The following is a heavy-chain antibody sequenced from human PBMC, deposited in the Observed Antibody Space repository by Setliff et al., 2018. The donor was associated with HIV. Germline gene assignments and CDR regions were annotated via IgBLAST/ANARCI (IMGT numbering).Heavy chain of an antibody. D-gene: IGHD3-10*01. Sequence: LKISCTASGFSFNTYNMNWVRHAPGKGLEWLSYISSSTTNIYYADSVRDRFTISRDNAKNSLYLQMNSLRFEDTAVYYCARGTQGSGKTPYDYWGQGTQVTVSS. V-gene: IGHV3-48*01. CDR2: ISSSTTNI. CDR1: GFSFNTYN. J-gene: IGHJ4*02. CDR3: ARGTQGSGKTPYDY.